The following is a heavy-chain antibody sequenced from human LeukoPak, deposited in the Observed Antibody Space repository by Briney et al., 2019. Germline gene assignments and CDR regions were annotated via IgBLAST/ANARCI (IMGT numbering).Heavy chain of an antibody. CDR3: ARVIWYYDSSGYYIGVY. V-gene: IGHV1-18*01. CDR2: ISAYNGNT. D-gene: IGHD3-22*01. J-gene: IGHJ4*02. Sequence: ASVKVSCKASGYTFTSYGISWVRQAPGQGLEWMGWISAYNGNTNYAQKLQGRVTMTTDTSTSTAYMELRSLRSDDTAVYYCARVIWYYDSSGYYIGVYWGQGTLVTVSS. CDR1: GYTFTSYG.